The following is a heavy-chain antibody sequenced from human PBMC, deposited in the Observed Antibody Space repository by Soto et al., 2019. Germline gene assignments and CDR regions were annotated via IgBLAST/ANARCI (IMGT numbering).Heavy chain of an antibody. D-gene: IGHD6-13*01. CDR2: IYPGDSDT. J-gene: IGHJ6*02. CDR3: ARTAAAGKYYYGVDD. CDR1: GYSFTSYW. Sequence: GESLKISCKGSGYSFTSYWIGWVRQMPGKGLEWMGIIYPGDSDTRYSPSFQGQVTISADKSISTAYLQWSSLKASDTAMYYCARTAAAGKYYYGVDDWRQGTTVTVSS. V-gene: IGHV5-51*01.